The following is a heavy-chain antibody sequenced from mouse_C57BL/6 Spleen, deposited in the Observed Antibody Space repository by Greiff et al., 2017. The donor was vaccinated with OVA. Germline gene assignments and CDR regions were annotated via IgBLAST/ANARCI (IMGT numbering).Heavy chain of an antibody. J-gene: IGHJ1*03. CDR1: GYSITSGYY. Sequence: EVKLQESGPGLVKPSQSLSLTCSVTGYSITSGYYWNWIRQFPGNKLEWMGYISYDGSNNYNPSLKNRISITRDTSKNQFFLKLNSVTTEDTATYYCARDGVITTVVATNFDVWGTGTTVTVSS. D-gene: IGHD1-1*01. CDR2: ISYDGSN. V-gene: IGHV3-6*01. CDR3: ARDGVITTVVATNFDV.